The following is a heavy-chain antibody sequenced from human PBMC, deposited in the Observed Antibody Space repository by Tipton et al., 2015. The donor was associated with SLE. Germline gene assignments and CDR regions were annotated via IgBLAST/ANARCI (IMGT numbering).Heavy chain of an antibody. Sequence: TLSLTCAVNGGSSSGYYWSWIRQPPGKGLEWIGEINHSGSTNYNPSLKSRVTISVDTSKNQFSLKLSSVTAADTAVYYCARFDVLLWFRGFDYWGQGTLVTVSS. CDR1: GGSSSGYY. CDR2: INHSGST. CDR3: ARFDVLLWFRGFDY. D-gene: IGHD3-10*01. J-gene: IGHJ4*02. V-gene: IGHV4-34*01.